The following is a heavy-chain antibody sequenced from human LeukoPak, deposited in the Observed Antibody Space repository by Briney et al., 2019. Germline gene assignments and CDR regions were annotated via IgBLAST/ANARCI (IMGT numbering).Heavy chain of an antibody. V-gene: IGHV3-21*01. D-gene: IGHD2-15*01. J-gene: IGHJ4*02. CDR3: ARAGEYCSGGSCFHLFDY. Sequence: GGSLRLSCAASGFTFSSYSMNWVRQAPGKGLEWVSSISSSSSYIYYADSVKGRFTISRDNAKNSLYLQINSLRAEDTAVYYCARAGEYCSGGSCFHLFDYWGQGTLVTVSS. CDR1: GFTFSSYS. CDR2: ISSSSSYI.